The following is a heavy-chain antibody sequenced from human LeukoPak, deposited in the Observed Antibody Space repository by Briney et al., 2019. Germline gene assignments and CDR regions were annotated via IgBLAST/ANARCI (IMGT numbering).Heavy chain of an antibody. D-gene: IGHD6-19*01. CDR1: GFTFSSYW. CDR3: ARGGWFDVSYYFDY. Sequence: GGSLRLSCAASGFTFSSYWMSWVRQAPGKGLEWVSSISHSSRHIYYADSVKGRFTISRDNAKNSVYLQMHSVRAEDTAVYYCARGGWFDVSYYFDYWGQGALVTVSS. J-gene: IGHJ4*02. V-gene: IGHV3-21*06. CDR2: ISHSSRHI.